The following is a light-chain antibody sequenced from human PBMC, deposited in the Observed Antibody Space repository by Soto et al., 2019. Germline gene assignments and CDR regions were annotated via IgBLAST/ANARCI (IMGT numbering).Light chain of an antibody. J-gene: IGLJ1*01. Sequence: QSVLTQPASVSGSPGQSITISCTGTSSDVGAYNYVSWYQQHPGKAPKLMIFEVVSRPSGISSRFSGSKSGNTASLTISGLQAEGEGDYYCSSYTRSRSYVFGTGTKVTVL. CDR1: SSDVGAYNY. CDR2: EVV. CDR3: SSYTRSRSYV. V-gene: IGLV2-14*01.